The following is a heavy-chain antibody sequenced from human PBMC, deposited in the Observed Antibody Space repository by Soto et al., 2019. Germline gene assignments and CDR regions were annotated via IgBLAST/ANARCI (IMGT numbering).Heavy chain of an antibody. Sequence: GESLKISCAASGFTVSSNYMSWVRQAPGKGLEWVSVIYSGGSTYYADSVKGRFTISRHNSKNTLYLQMNSLRAEDTAVYYCASGYCSSTSCYADAFDIWGQGTMVTVSS. D-gene: IGHD2-2*01. CDR2: IYSGGST. V-gene: IGHV3-53*04. J-gene: IGHJ3*02. CDR1: GFTVSSNY. CDR3: ASGYCSSTSCYADAFDI.